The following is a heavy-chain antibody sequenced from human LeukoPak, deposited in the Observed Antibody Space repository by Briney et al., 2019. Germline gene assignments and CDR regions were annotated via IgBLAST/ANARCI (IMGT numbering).Heavy chain of an antibody. CDR3: ARVGHDSSGYYYHYYFDF. CDR2: ISGSGSII. CDR1: GFTSSSYE. J-gene: IGHJ4*02. Sequence: PGGSLRLSCATSGFTSSSYEMNWVRQAPGKGLEWVSYISGSGSIIYYADSVKGRFTISRDNAKNSLYLQMNSLRAEDTAIYYCARVGHDSSGYYYHYYFDFWGQETLVTVSS. D-gene: IGHD3-22*01. V-gene: IGHV3-48*03.